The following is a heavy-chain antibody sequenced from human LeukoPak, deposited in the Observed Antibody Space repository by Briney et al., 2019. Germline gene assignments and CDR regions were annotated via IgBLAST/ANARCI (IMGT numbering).Heavy chain of an antibody. D-gene: IGHD1-26*01. CDR1: GFTFSSYG. Sequence: GRSLRLSCAASGFTFSSYGMHWVRQAPGKGLEWVAVISYDGSNKYYADSVKGRFTISRDNSKNTLYLQMNSLRAEDTAVYYCAKANFKWEIHDAFDIWGQGTMVTVSS. CDR3: AKANFKWEIHDAFDI. CDR2: ISYDGSNK. J-gene: IGHJ3*02. V-gene: IGHV3-30*18.